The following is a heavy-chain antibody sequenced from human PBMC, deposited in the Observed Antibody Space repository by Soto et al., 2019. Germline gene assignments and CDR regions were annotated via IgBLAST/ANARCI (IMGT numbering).Heavy chain of an antibody. Sequence: ASVKVSCKASGYTFTTYAMHWVRQAPGQRLEWMGWINGGNGNTEYPQKFQARVAITRDTSASTVYMELSSLRSEDTAVYFCARARYSGTYNLYLDYWGQGTQVTVSS. V-gene: IGHV1-3*01. CDR2: INGGNGNT. J-gene: IGHJ4*02. CDR1: GYTFTTYA. CDR3: ARARYSGTYNLYLDY. D-gene: IGHD1-26*01.